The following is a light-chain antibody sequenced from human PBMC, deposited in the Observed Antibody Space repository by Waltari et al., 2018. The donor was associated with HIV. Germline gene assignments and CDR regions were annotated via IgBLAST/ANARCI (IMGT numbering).Light chain of an antibody. CDR3: QVWDVSTDRAV. CDR2: FDT. CDR1: KIGSTS. V-gene: IGLV3-21*04. J-gene: IGLJ2*01. Sequence: SYELTQPPSLSVAPGETARFTCGGEKIGSTSVHWYQQKPGQAPMYFDTGRPSGDPERVPGSNSDNTATLTIPRAEAGDEADYFCQVWDVSTDRAVFGGGTTLTVL.